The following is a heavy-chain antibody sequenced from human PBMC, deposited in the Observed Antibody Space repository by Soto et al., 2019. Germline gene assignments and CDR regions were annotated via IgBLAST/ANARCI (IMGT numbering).Heavy chain of an antibody. CDR3: ASEPPVDYDSSGDY. V-gene: IGHV1-2*02. CDR2: INPNSGGT. Sequence: GASVKVSCKASGYTFTGYYMHWVRQAPGQGLEWMGWINPNSGGTNYAQKFQGKVTMTRDTSISTAYMELSRLRSDDTAVYYCASEPPVDYDSSGDYWGQGTLVTVSS. J-gene: IGHJ4*02. CDR1: GYTFTGYY. D-gene: IGHD3-22*01.